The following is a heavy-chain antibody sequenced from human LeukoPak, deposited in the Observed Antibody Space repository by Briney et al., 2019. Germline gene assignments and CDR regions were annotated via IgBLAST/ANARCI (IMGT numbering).Heavy chain of an antibody. CDR2: IYYSGST. Sequence: SETLSLTCSVSGGSISSYYWTWIRQPPGKGLEWIGYIYYSGSTNYNPSLKSRVTISVDTSKNQFSLKLSSVTAADTAMYYCARQGRGYGGNSDYWGQGTLVTVSS. V-gene: IGHV4-59*08. CDR1: GGSISSYY. D-gene: IGHD4-23*01. J-gene: IGHJ4*02. CDR3: ARQGRGYGGNSDY.